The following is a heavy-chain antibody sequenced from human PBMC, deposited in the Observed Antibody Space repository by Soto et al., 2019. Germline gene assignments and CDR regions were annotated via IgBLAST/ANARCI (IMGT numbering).Heavy chain of an antibody. J-gene: IGHJ4*02. V-gene: IGHV4-31*03. CDR1: GGSISTVGHY. CDR3: ARATRTLKSRNCDY. Sequence: SETLSLTCSVSGGSISTVGHYWTWIRQPPGKGLEWIGSIYHTGSTYYSKSLRSRLTMSVDTSKSQFSLRLSSVTAADTAVSYSARATRTLKSRNCDYWGQGSLVTVSS. D-gene: IGHD1-1*01. CDR2: IYHTGST.